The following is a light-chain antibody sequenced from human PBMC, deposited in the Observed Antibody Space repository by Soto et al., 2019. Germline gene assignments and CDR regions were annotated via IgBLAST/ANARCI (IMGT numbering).Light chain of an antibody. CDR1: QSLLHSNGYNY. Sequence: DIVMTQSPLSLPVTPGEPASISCRSSQSLLHSNGYNYLDWYLQKPGQSPQLLIYLGSNRASGVPDRFSGGGSGTDFTLKISRVEAEDVGVYYCMQALQTQWTFGQGTKVESK. J-gene: IGKJ1*01. CDR3: MQALQTQWT. CDR2: LGS. V-gene: IGKV2-28*01.